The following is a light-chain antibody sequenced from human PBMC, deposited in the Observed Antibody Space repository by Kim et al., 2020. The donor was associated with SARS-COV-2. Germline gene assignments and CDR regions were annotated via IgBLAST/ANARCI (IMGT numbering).Light chain of an antibody. V-gene: IGLV2-8*01. CDR3: ISYAGNNVYV. CDR1: SSDVGGYNY. CDR2: EVN. J-gene: IGLJ1*01. Sequence: GQSVTIGCTGTSSDVGGYNYVSWYQQHPGKAPKVILYEVNRRPSGVPDRFSGSKSGNTASLTVSGLQAEDEAEYYCISYAGNNVYVFGTGTKVTVL.